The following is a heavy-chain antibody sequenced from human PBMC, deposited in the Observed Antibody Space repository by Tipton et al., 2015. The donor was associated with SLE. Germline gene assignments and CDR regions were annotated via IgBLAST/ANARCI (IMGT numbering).Heavy chain of an antibody. D-gene: IGHD5-12*01. V-gene: IGHV3-9*01. CDR3: VKGLNVVPTANFDL. CDR1: GFIFGDYA. J-gene: IGHJ4*02. Sequence: SLRLSCAASGFIFGDYAMHWVRQAPGKGLEWVSGISWNSGDIGYADSVKGRFTITRDNAKNSLFLQMNSLRSEDTALYFCVKGLNVVPTANFDLWGQGTLVSVSS. CDR2: ISWNSGDI.